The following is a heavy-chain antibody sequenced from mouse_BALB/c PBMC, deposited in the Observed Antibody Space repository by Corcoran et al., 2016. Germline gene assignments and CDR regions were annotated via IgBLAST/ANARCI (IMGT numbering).Heavy chain of an antibody. J-gene: IGHJ2*01. D-gene: IGHD2-14*01. V-gene: IGHV1-81*01. CDR3: ARQRGTIGSYYFDY. CDR2: IYPGSGST. Sequence: QVQLQQSGPELVKPGASVKMSCKASGYTFTDYVISWVKQRTGQGLEWIGEIYPGSGSTYYNEKFKGKATLTADKSSNTAYLQLRSLTSEDSAVYFCARQRGTIGSYYFDYWGQGTTLTVSS. CDR1: GYTFTDYV.